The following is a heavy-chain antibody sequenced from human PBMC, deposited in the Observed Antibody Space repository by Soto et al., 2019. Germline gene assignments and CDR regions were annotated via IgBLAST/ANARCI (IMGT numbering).Heavy chain of an antibody. J-gene: IGHJ6*03. Sequence: GASVKVSCKASGGTFSSYTISWVRQAPGQGLEWMGRINPISGITGYAQKFQGRVTMTRNNSISTAYMELSSLRSEDTAVYYCARGISRVYYYYYYMDVWGKGTTVTVSS. CDR1: GGTFSSYT. CDR2: INPISGIT. D-gene: IGHD6-13*01. CDR3: ARGISRVYYYYYYMDV. V-gene: IGHV1-8*02.